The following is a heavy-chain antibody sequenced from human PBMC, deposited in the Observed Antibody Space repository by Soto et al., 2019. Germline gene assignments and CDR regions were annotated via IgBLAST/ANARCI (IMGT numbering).Heavy chain of an antibody. V-gene: IGHV4-4*07. CDR1: GGSISSFY. Sequence: PSETLSLTCTVSGGSISSFYWSWIRQPAGKGLEWIGRIYSGGRNNYNPSLKSRVTMSVDTSKNQFSLRLSSVTAADTAMYYCAREYTPMAYNWFDPWGQGTLVTVS. D-gene: IGHD5-18*01. J-gene: IGHJ5*02. CDR2: IYSGGRN. CDR3: AREYTPMAYNWFDP.